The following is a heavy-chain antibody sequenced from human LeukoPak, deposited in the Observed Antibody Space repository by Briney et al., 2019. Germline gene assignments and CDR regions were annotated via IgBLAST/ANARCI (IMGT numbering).Heavy chain of an antibody. V-gene: IGHV4-34*01. CDR2: INHSGST. CDR1: GGSFSGYY. Sequence: PSETLSLTCAVYGGSFSGYYWSWIRQPPGKGLEWLGEINHSGSTNYNPSLKSRVTISVDTSKNQFSLKLSSVTAADTAVYYCASSRRYSSSWYGYYYMDVWGKGTTVTVSS. CDR3: ASSRRYSSSWYGYYYMDV. J-gene: IGHJ6*03. D-gene: IGHD6-13*01.